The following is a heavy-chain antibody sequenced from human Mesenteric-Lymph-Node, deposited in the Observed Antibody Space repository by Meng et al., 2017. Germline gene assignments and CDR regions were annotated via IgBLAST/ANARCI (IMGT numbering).Heavy chain of an antibody. D-gene: IGHD6-13*01. J-gene: IGHJ4*02. CDR2: IYYSGST. CDR3: AREHSSSAGYFDY. Sequence: SETLSLTCTVSGGSISSYYWSWIRQPPGKGLEWIGYIYYSGSTNYNRSLKSRVTISVDTSKNQFSLTLSSVTAADTAVYYCAREHSSSAGYFDYWGQGTLVTVSS. V-gene: IGHV4-59*01. CDR1: GGSISSYY.